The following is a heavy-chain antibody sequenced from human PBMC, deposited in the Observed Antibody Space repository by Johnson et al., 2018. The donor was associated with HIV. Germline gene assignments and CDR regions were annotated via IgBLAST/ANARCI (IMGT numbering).Heavy chain of an antibody. CDR1: GFTFSSYW. CDR2: IRYDGSNK. V-gene: IGHV3-30*02. J-gene: IGHJ3*02. D-gene: IGHD2-21*02. Sequence: VQLVASGGGLVQPGGSLRLSCAASGFTFSSYWMSWVRQAPGKGLEWVAFIRYDGSNKYYAYSVKGRLPISRDNSNNTLYLQMNSLRAEDTAVYYYAKGYCGGDCSFGGAAFNIWGQGTMVTVSS. CDR3: AKGYCGGDCSFGGAAFNI.